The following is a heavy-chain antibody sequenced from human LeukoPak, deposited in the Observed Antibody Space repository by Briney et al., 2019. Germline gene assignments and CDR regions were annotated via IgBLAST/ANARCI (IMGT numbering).Heavy chain of an antibody. CDR2: SSASNSI. Sequence: GGSLRLSCVASGFTFSDYSFNWVRQAPGKGLEWVAYSSASNSISYGDSMKGRVTISRDNAKSSVYLQMNSLRAEDTAVYYCARGRAGITIFGVVIRGPHYFDYWGQGTLVTVSS. J-gene: IGHJ4*02. CDR3: ARGRAGITIFGVVIRGPHYFDY. V-gene: IGHV3-48*04. D-gene: IGHD3-3*01. CDR1: GFTFSDYS.